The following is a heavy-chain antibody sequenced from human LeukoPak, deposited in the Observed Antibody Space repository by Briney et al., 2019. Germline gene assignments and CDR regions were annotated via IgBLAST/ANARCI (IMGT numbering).Heavy chain of an antibody. CDR1: GFTFSSYS. J-gene: IGHJ4*02. CDR2: ISSSSYI. D-gene: IGHD5-12*01. V-gene: IGHV3-21*01. Sequence: PGGSLRLSCAASGFTFSSYSMNWVRQAPGKGLEGVSSISSSSYIYYADSVKGRFTISRDNAKNSLYLQMNSLRAEDTAVYYCARVRKVADIVAPLPDYWGQGTLVTVSS. CDR3: ARVRKVADIVAPLPDY.